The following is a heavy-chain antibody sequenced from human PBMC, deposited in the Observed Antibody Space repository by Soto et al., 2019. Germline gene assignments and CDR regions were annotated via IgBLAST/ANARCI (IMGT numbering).Heavy chain of an antibody. CDR2: INAGNGNT. Sequence: ASVKVSCKASGYTFTSYAMHWVRQAPGQRLEWMGWINAGNGNTKYSQKFQGRVTITRGTSASTAYMELSSLRSEDTAVYYCASSIVATNYYYGMDGCGQGPTVTVSA. V-gene: IGHV1-3*01. CDR1: GYTFTSYA. CDR3: ASSIVATNYYYGMDG. D-gene: IGHD5-12*01. J-gene: IGHJ6*01.